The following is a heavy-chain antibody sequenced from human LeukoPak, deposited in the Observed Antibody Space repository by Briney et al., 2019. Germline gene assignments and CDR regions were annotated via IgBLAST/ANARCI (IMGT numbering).Heavy chain of an antibody. J-gene: IGHJ4*02. Sequence: ASVKVSCKASGYTFTGYYMHWVRQAPGQGREWMGWINPNSGGTNYAQKFQGRVTMTRDTSISTAYMELSRLRSDDTAVYYCARMGVDTAMVTGWRYWGQGTLVTVSS. V-gene: IGHV1-2*02. CDR1: GYTFTGYY. CDR3: ARMGVDTAMVTGWRY. D-gene: IGHD5-18*01. CDR2: INPNSGGT.